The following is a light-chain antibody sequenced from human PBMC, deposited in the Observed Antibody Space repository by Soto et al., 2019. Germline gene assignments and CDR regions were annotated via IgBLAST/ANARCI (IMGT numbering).Light chain of an antibody. CDR3: QQYDSLPFS. CDR2: DAS. Sequence: DIQMTQSPSSLSASIGDRVTITCQASQDINNYLNWYQQRPGKAPNLLIYDASILERGVPSRFSGSGSGKYFTFTISSLQPEDIATYYCQQYDSLPFSFGPGTKV. V-gene: IGKV1-33*01. J-gene: IGKJ3*01. CDR1: QDINNY.